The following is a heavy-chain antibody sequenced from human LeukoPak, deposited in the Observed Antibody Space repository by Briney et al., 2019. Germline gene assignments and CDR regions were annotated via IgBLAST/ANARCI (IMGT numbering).Heavy chain of an antibody. V-gene: IGHV3-21*01. Sequence: GGSLRLSCAASGFTFSSYIMNWVRQAPGKGLEWVSSISSSSSYIYYADSVKGRFTISRDNAKNSLYLQMNSLRAEDTAVYYCARDEPLWFGDRDGAFDIWGQGTMVTVSS. CDR2: ISSSSSYI. CDR1: GFTFSSYI. CDR3: ARDEPLWFGDRDGAFDI. D-gene: IGHD3-10*01. J-gene: IGHJ3*02.